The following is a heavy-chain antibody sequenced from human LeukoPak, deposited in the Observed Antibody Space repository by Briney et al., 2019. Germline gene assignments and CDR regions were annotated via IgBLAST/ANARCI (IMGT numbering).Heavy chain of an antibody. J-gene: IGHJ2*01. Sequence: SETLSLTCTVSGGSIRSYFWSWIRQPPGKGLEWIGYIYYSGSTNYNPSLKSRGTISVDTSKNQISLKLSSVTAADTAVYYCARGSDHYDSSGYRYFDLWGRGTLATVSS. CDR1: GGSIRSYF. CDR2: IYYSGST. D-gene: IGHD3-22*01. CDR3: ARGSDHYDSSGYRYFDL. V-gene: IGHV4-59*01.